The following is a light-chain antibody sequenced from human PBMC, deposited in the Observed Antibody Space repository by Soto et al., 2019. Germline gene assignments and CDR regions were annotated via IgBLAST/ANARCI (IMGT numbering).Light chain of an antibody. CDR3: QTWGTGIRGVV. CDR1: SGHSSYA. Sequence: QAVVTQSPSASASLGASVKLTCTLSSGHSSYAIAWHQQQPEKGPRYLMKLNSDGSHSKGDGIPDRFSGSSSGAERYLTISSLQSEDEADYYCQTWGTGIRGVVFGGGTQLTVL. CDR2: LNSDGSH. J-gene: IGLJ2*01. V-gene: IGLV4-69*01.